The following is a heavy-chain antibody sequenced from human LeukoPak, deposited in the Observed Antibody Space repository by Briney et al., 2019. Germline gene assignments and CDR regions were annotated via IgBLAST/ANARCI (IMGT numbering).Heavy chain of an antibody. CDR2: INHSGST. Sequence: SETLSLTCAVYGGSFSGYYWSWIRQPPGKGLEWIGEINHSGSTNYNPSLKSRVTISVDTSKNQFSLKLSSVTAADTAVYYCARVGIPWLRFGLFDYWGQGTLVTVFS. CDR3: ARVGIPWLRFGLFDY. CDR1: GGSFSGYY. V-gene: IGHV4-34*01. J-gene: IGHJ4*02. D-gene: IGHD5-12*01.